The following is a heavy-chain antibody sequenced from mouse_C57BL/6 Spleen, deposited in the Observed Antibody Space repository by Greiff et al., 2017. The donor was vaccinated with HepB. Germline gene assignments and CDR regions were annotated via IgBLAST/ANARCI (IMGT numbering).Heavy chain of an antibody. CDR2: INPNNGGT. D-gene: IGHD1-1*01. V-gene: IGHV1-22*01. CDR1: GYTFTDYN. J-gene: IGHJ4*01. CDR3: ARWGIYYYGSSPYAMDY. Sequence: EVQLQQSGPELVKPGASVKMSCKASGYTFTDYNMHWVKQSHGKSLEWIGYINPNNGGTSYNQKFKGKATLTVNKSSSTAYMELRSLTSEDSAVYYCARWGIYYYGSSPYAMDYWGQGTSVTVSS.